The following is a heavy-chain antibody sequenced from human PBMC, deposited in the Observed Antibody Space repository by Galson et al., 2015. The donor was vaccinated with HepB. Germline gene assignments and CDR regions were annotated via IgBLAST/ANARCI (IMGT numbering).Heavy chain of an antibody. CDR3: ARVLSGYEHDAFDI. CDR1: GFTFSDYY. V-gene: IGHV3-11*01. D-gene: IGHD5-12*01. CDR2: ITPSGSSI. Sequence: SLRLSCAASGFTFSDYYMSWIRQAPGKGLEWLSYITPSGSSIYYADSVKGRFTISRDNAKNSLYLQMNSLRAEDTAVYYCARVLSGYEHDAFDIWGQGTMVAVSS. J-gene: IGHJ3*02.